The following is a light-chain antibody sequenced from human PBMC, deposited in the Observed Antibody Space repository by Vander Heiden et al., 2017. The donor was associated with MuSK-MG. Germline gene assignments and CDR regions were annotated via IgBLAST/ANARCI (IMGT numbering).Light chain of an antibody. CDR1: QSMSSN. CDR2: AAA. J-gene: IGKJ4*01. V-gene: IGKV3D-15*01. Sequence: EIVLTQSPSTLSVSPGDRATISCRASQSMSSNLAWYQQKPGQAPRLLIYAAASRRTGIPARFSGSGSGTEFTLTISSLQSEDFAIYYCQQGYNCPLTFGGGTKVEIK. CDR3: QQGYNCPLT.